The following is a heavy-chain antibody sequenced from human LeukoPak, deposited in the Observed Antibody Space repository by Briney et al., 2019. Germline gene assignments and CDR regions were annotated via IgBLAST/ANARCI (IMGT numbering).Heavy chain of an antibody. CDR2: IYSTGSA. J-gene: IGHJ4*02. CDR1: GASITGSY. Sequence: SDTLSLTCTVSGASITGSYWSWLRQPPGKGLEVIGYIYSTGSATYSPSLRSRVTISIDKSKNQLSLRLSSVTAADTSVYYCARDDGSREAGFDYWGQGILVTVSS. CDR3: ARDDGSREAGFDY. V-gene: IGHV4-59*01. D-gene: IGHD3-10*01.